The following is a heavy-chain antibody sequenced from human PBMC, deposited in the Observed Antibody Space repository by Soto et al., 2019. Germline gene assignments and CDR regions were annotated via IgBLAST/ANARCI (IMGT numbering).Heavy chain of an antibody. V-gene: IGHV4-39*01. J-gene: IGHJ4*02. CDR2: IYYSGRT. D-gene: IGHD2-21*02. CDR1: GESISSSSYY. CDR3: ARQRTTVVTQAYFDH. Sequence: SETLSLTCIVSGESISSSSYYWGWIRKTPGKGLEWIGSIYYSGRTYYNPSFKSRVTISIDTSKNQFSLKLSSVTATDTAVYYCARQRTTVVTQAYFDHWGQGALVTVSS.